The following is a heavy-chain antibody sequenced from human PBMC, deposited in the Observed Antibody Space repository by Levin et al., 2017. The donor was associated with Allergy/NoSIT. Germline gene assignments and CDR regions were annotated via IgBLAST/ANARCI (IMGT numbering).Heavy chain of an antibody. CDR1: GFTFDDYA. CDR2: ISWDSVNI. CDR3: AKEKYYGSGSFFYYVGMDV. Sequence: GGSLRLSCAASGFTFDDYAMHWVRQAPGKGLEWVSSISWDSVNICYAGAVKGRFTISRDNAKNSLYLQMNSLRAEDTALYYCAKEKYYGSGSFFYYVGMDVWGRGTTVTVS. D-gene: IGHD3-10*01. J-gene: IGHJ6*02. V-gene: IGHV3-9*01.